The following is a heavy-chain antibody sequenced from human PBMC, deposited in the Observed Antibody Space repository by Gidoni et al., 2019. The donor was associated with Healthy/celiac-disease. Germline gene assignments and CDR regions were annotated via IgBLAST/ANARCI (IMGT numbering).Heavy chain of an antibody. Sequence: EVQLVESGGGLVQPGGSLRLSCAASGFTFSSYEMNWVRQAPGKGLEWVSYISSSGSTIYYADSVKGRFTISRDNAKNSLYLQMNSLRAEDTAVYYCARALKGYCSSTSCYVSAFDYWGQGTLVTVSS. J-gene: IGHJ4*02. CDR2: ISSSGSTI. CDR3: ARALKGYCSSTSCYVSAFDY. CDR1: GFTFSSYE. D-gene: IGHD2-2*01. V-gene: IGHV3-48*03.